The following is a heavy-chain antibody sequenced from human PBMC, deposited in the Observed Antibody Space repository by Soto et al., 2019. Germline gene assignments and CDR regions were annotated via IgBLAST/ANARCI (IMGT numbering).Heavy chain of an antibody. D-gene: IGHD2-2*01. Sequence: EVQLVESGGGLVQPGGSLRLSCAASGFTFSSYWMSWVRQAPGKGLEWVANIKQDGSEKYHVDSVKGRFTISRDNAKNSLYLQMNSLRAEDTAVYYCARDGPDQSDYYYYYMDVCGKGTTVTVSS. J-gene: IGHJ6*03. V-gene: IGHV3-7*01. CDR3: ARDGPDQSDYYYYYMDV. CDR2: IKQDGSEK. CDR1: GFTFSSYW.